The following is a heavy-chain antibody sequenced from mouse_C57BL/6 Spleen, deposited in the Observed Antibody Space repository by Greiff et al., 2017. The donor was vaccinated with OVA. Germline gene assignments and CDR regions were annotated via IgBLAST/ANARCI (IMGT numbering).Heavy chain of an antibody. D-gene: IGHD2-2*01. V-gene: IGHV1-18*01. CDR1: GYTFTDYY. Sequence: EVQLQQSGPELVKPGASVKIPCKASGYTFTDYYMDWVKQSHGKSLEWIGDINPNNGGTIYNQKFKGKATLTVDKSSSTAYMELRSLTSEDTAVYYCARTHYGNDDDYFGYWGQGTTLTVSS. J-gene: IGHJ2*01. CDR2: INPNNGGT. CDR3: ARTHYGNDDDYFGY.